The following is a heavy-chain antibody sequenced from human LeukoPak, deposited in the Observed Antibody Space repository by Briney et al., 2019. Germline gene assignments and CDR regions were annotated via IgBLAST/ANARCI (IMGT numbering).Heavy chain of an antibody. V-gene: IGHV1-2*04. D-gene: IGHD3-10*01. CDR3: ARERGYYYGSGSYPGVNAFDI. Sequence: ASVKVSCKASGYTFTGYYMHWVRQAPGQGLEWMGWINPNSGGTNYAQKFQGWVTMTRDTSISTAYMVLSRLRSDDTAVYYCARERGYYYGSGSYPGVNAFDIWGQGTMVTVSS. CDR2: INPNSGGT. J-gene: IGHJ3*02. CDR1: GYTFTGYY.